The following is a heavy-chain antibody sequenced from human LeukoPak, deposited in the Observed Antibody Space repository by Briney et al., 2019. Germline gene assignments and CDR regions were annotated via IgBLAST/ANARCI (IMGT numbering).Heavy chain of an antibody. D-gene: IGHD5-24*01. J-gene: IGHJ4*02. V-gene: IGHV4-34*01. CDR1: GGSFSGYY. Sequence: SETLSLTCAVYGGSFSGYYWSWIRQPPGKGLEWIGEINHSGSTNYNPSLKSRVTISVDTSKNQFSLKLSSVTAADTAVYYCARVVIPIYATTPYYFDYWGQGTLVTVSS. CDR3: ARVVIPIYATTPYYFDY. CDR2: INHSGST.